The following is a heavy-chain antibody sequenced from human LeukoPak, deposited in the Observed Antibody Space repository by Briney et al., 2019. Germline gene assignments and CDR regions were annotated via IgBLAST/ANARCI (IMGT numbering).Heavy chain of an antibody. Sequence: SETLSLTCAVYGGSFNDYHWSWIRQPPGKGLEWIGEIVHSGNSNYNPSLKSRVTISVDTSKNQFSLKLSSVTAADTAVYYCASSPPGGSYGYWGQGTLVTVSS. D-gene: IGHD2-15*01. CDR1: GGSFNDYH. CDR2: IVHSGNS. CDR3: ASSPPGGSYGY. V-gene: IGHV4-34*12. J-gene: IGHJ4*02.